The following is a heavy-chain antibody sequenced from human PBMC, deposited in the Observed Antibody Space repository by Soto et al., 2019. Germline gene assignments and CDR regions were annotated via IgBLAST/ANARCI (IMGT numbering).Heavy chain of an antibody. D-gene: IGHD2-2*01. CDR3: ATQPGGGGY. J-gene: IGHJ4*02. CDR2: IYSGGYT. CDR1: GFTVSNNY. Sequence: EVQLVESGGGLIQPGGSLRLSCAVSGFTVSNNYMSWVRQAPGKRLEGVSVIYSGGYTAYGDSVKGRFTISRDNSKNTLYLQMKARGAADTPVFCWATQPGGGGYWGQGTLVTVSS. V-gene: IGHV3-53*01.